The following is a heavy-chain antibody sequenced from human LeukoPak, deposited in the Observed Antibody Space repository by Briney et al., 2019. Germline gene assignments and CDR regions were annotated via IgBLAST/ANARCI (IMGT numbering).Heavy chain of an antibody. Sequence: GGSLGLSCAASGFTFSSYAMSWVRQAPGKGLEWVSAISGSGGSTYYADSVKGRFTISRDNSKNTLYLQMNSLRAEDTAVYYCAKRGPYDYVWGSYLYFDYWGQGTLVTVSS. V-gene: IGHV3-23*01. CDR3: AKRGPYDYVWGSYLYFDY. J-gene: IGHJ4*02. CDR1: GFTFSSYA. CDR2: ISGSGGST. D-gene: IGHD3-16*02.